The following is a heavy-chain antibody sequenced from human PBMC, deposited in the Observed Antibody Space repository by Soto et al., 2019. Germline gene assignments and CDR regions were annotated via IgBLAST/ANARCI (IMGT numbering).Heavy chain of an antibody. Sequence: QVQLVESGGGVVQPGRSLRLSCAASGFTFSSYGMHWVRQAPGKGLEWVAVIWYDGSNKYYADSVKGRFTISRDNSKNTLYLKMNSLRAEDTAVYYWARDGRYCGGDCYSYYDYYGMDVWGQGTTVTVSS. V-gene: IGHV3-33*01. D-gene: IGHD2-21*02. J-gene: IGHJ6*02. CDR2: IWYDGSNK. CDR1: GFTFSSYG. CDR3: ARDGRYCGGDCYSYYDYYGMDV.